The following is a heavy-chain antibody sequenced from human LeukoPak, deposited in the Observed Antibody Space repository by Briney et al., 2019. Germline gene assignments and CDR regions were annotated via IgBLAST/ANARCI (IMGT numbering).Heavy chain of an antibody. CDR2: ISAYNGNT. D-gene: IGHD5-24*01. V-gene: IGHV1-18*01. J-gene: IGHJ4*02. CDR1: GYTFTIHG. CDR3: ASWGRDGYNSFDY. Sequence: ASVKVSCKASGYTFTIHGISWVRQAPGQGLESMGWISAYNGNTNYAQKLQGRVTMTTDTSTSTAYMELRSLRSYDTAVYYCASWGRDGYNSFDYWGQGTLVTVSS.